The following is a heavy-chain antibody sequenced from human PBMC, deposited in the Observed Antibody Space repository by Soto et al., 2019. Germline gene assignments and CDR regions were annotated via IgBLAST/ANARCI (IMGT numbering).Heavy chain of an antibody. Sequence: QVQLVQSGPEVRKPGASVKVSCKASGYIFSRYGISWVRQAPGQGLEWMGWISGYNGNTKFGERVQGRVNVTTDTSTSTAYMELSSLRSDDTAVYYCAREAAAERNYYGLDVWGQGTTVIVSS. V-gene: IGHV1-18*01. CDR2: ISGYNGNT. J-gene: IGHJ6*02. CDR1: GYIFSRYG. CDR3: AREAAAERNYYGLDV. D-gene: IGHD6-13*01.